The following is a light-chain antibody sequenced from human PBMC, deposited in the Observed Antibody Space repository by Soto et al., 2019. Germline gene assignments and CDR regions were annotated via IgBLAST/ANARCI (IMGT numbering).Light chain of an antibody. CDR2: AES. CDR3: QQSYSTPPT. V-gene: IGKV1-9*01. CDR1: QGIAGS. Sequence: DIQLTQSPSFLSASVGDRVPITFRASQGIAGSLAWYQQKPGKPPKLLIYAESTLQSGVPSRFSGSGSGTRGTLTISSLQPEDFATYYCQQSYSTPPTFGQGTKV. J-gene: IGKJ1*01.